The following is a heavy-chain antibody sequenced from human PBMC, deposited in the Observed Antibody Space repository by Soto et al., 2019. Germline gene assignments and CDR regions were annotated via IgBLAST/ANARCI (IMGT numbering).Heavy chain of an antibody. D-gene: IGHD3-10*01. V-gene: IGHV1-69*13. J-gene: IGHJ4*02. CDR3: ARGNYYGSGSFIVRDY. Sequence: GASVKVSCKASGGTFSSYASSWVRQAPGQGLEWMGGIIPIFGTANYAQKFQGRVTITADESTSTAYMELSSLRSEDTAVYYCARGNYYGSGSFIVRDYWGQGTLVTVSS. CDR2: IIPIFGTA. CDR1: GGTFSSYA.